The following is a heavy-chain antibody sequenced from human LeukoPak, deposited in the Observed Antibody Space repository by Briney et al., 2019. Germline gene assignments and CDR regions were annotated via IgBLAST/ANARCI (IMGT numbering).Heavy chain of an antibody. Sequence: GESLKISCKGSGYSFTSYWIGWVRQMPGKGLEWMGIIYTGDSNTRYSPSFQGQVTISADKSISTAYLQWSSLKASDTAMYYCARIITMVRGVNGAFYIWGQGTMVTVSS. J-gene: IGHJ3*02. D-gene: IGHD3-10*01. CDR2: IYTGDSNT. CDR1: GYSFTSYW. CDR3: ARIITMVRGVNGAFYI. V-gene: IGHV5-51*01.